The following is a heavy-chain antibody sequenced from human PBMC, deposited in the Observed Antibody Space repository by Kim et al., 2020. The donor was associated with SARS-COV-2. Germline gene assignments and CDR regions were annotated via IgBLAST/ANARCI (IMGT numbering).Heavy chain of an antibody. Sequence: GGSLRLSCAASGFTFSNAWMSWVRQAPGKGLEWVGRIKSKTDGGTTDYAAPVKGRFTISRDDSKNTLYLQMNSLKTEDTAVYYCTTDGEVAATNVDYWGQGTLVTVSS. CDR3: TTDGEVAATNVDY. CDR1: GFTFSNAW. J-gene: IGHJ4*02. D-gene: IGHD2-15*01. V-gene: IGHV3-15*01. CDR2: IKSKTDGGTT.